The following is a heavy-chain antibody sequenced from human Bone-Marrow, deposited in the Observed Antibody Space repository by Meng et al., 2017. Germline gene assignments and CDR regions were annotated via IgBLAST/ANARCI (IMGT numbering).Heavy chain of an antibody. CDR2: IYTSGST. CDR3: ARGGYDYVWGSYRYTGYFDY. CDR1: GGSIISYY. J-gene: IGHJ4*02. D-gene: IGHD3-16*02. Sequence: SETLSLTCTVSGGSIISYYWSWIRQPAGKGLEWIGRIYTSGSTNYNTSLKSRVTMSVDTSKNQFSLKLSSVTAADTAVYYCARGGYDYVWGSYRYTGYFDYWGQGKLVTVSS. V-gene: IGHV4-4*07.